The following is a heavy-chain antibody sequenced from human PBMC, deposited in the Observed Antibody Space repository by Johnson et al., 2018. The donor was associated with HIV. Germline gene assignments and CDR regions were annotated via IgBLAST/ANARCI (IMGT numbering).Heavy chain of an antibody. CDR2: IYSGGST. CDR3: APDPRITMIVVVKPAFDI. CDR1: GFTVSKNY. Sequence: VQLVESGGGLVQPGGSLRLSCTASGFTVSKNYMSWVRQAPGKGLEWVSVIYSGGSTHYVDSVKGRFPISRDNSKNMLYLQMNSLRAEDTAVYYCAPDPRITMIVVVKPAFDIWGQGTMVTVSS. J-gene: IGHJ3*02. V-gene: IGHV3-66*01. D-gene: IGHD3-22*01.